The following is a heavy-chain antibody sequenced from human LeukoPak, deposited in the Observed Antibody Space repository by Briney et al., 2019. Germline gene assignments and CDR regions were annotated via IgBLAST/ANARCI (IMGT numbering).Heavy chain of an antibody. CDR1: GFTFSSYA. J-gene: IGHJ4*02. D-gene: IGHD3-10*01. CDR2: ISYDGSNK. CDR3: ARAGKWFGELLSRLFDY. V-gene: IGHV3-30-3*01. Sequence: PGRSLRLSCAASGFTFSSYAMHWVRQAPGKGLEWVAVISYDGSNKYYADSVKGRFTISRDNSKNTLYLQMDSLRAEDTAVYYCARAGKWFGELLSRLFDYWGQGTLVTVSS.